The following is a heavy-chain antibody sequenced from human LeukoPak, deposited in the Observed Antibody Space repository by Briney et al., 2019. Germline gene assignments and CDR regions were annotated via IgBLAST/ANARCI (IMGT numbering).Heavy chain of an antibody. Sequence: SGTLSLTCTVSGGSISSYYWSWIQQPPGKGLEGIGDIYYTGTTNYNPSLKSRVTVSVDPSKNQFSLYPTSVTAADTAVYYCAKMRRAATGGPWYFDLWGRRTLLTVTS. J-gene: IGHJ2*01. CDR1: GGSISSYY. CDR3: AKMRRAATGGPWYFDL. V-gene: IGHV4-59*01. D-gene: IGHD6-13*01. CDR2: IYYTGTT.